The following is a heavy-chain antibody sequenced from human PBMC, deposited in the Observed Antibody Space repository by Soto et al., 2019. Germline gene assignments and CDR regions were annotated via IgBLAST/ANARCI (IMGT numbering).Heavy chain of an antibody. Sequence: QVQLQESGPGLVKPSQTLSLTCTVSGGSISSGNYYWSWIRQHPGKGLEWIGGIHHSGSTSHSPSLKSRFTISLDTSKSQFPLTLSSVTAADTDGYYCARDDGGKTDYWGQGTLVTVSS. J-gene: IGHJ4*02. D-gene: IGHD2-15*01. CDR3: ARDDGGKTDY. V-gene: IGHV4-31*03. CDR2: IHHSGST. CDR1: GGSISSGNYY.